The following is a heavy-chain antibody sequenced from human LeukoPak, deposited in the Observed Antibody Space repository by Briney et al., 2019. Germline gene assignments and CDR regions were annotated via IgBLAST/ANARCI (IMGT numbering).Heavy chain of an antibody. CDR1: GFTFSTYW. V-gene: IGHV3-7*01. CDR2: IKEDGSER. J-gene: IGHJ4*02. D-gene: IGHD5-12*01. CDR3: ARDRRTKGLHFDY. Sequence: GGSLRLSCAASGFTFSTYWMSWVRQAPGKGLEWVANIKEDGSERYYVDSVKGRFTISRDNAKNSLYLQMNSLRAEDTAVYYCARDRRTKGLHFDYWGQGTLVTVSS.